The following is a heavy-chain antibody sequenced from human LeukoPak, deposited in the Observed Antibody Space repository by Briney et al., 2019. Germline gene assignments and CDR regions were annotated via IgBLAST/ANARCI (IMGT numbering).Heavy chain of an antibody. Sequence: PGGSLRLSCAASGFTFSSHSMHWVRQAPGKGLEWVALIFSDGSNTNYSHSVKGRFTISTDDSKNTLCLQMDSLRPEDTAVYYCVRDNGYSNGHAFYSSGQG. V-gene: IGHV3-30-3*01. J-gene: IGHJ4*02. CDR3: VRDNGYSNGHAFYS. CDR1: GFTFSSHS. D-gene: IGHD5-18*01. CDR2: IFSDGSNT.